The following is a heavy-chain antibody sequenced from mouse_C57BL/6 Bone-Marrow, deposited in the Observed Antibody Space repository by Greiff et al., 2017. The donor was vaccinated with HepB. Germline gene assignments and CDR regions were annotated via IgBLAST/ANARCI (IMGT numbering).Heavy chain of an antibody. D-gene: IGHD1-1*01. CDR3: ASRYYGTVDY. J-gene: IGHJ4*01. Sequence: LVEPGTSVKISCKASGYTFTDYYMNWVKQSHGKSLEWIGDINPNNGVTSYNQKFKGKATLTVDKSSSTAYMELRSLTSEDSAVYYCASRYYGTVDYWGQGTSVTVSS. CDR1: GYTFTDYY. V-gene: IGHV1-26*01. CDR2: INPNNGVT.